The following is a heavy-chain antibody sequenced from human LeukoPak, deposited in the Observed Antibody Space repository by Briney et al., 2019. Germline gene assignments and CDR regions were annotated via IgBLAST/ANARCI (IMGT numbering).Heavy chain of an antibody. CDR2: ISSSSSYI. CDR1: GFTFSSYS. D-gene: IGHD2-21*02. CDR3: TRDQGGDGNRAFDI. Sequence: GGSLRLSCAASGFTFSSYSMNWVRQAPGKGLEWVSSISSSSSYIYYADSVKGRFTISRDNAKNSLYLQMNSLRAEDTAVYYCTRDQGGDGNRAFDIWGQGTMVTVSS. V-gene: IGHV3-21*01. J-gene: IGHJ3*02.